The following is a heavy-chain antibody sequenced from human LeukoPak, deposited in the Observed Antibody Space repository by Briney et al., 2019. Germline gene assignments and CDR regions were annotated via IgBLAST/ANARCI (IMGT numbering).Heavy chain of an antibody. CDR1: GYSVSSGYY. V-gene: IGHV4-38-2*01. CDR3: ARRRYYGFDI. D-gene: IGHD3-10*01. J-gene: IGHJ3*02. CDR2: MYHSGST. Sequence: SETLSLTCVVSGYSVSSGYYWGWIRQPPGKGLEWIGSMYHSGSTYYNPSLKSRVTISVDTSKNQFSLKLSSVTAADTAVYHCARRRYYGFDIWGQGTLVTVSS.